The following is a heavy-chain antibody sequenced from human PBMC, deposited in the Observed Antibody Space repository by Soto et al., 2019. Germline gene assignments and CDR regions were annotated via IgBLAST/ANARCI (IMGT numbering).Heavy chain of an antibody. CDR2: INHSGST. D-gene: IGHD3-3*01. J-gene: IGHJ4*02. CDR3: ARKRIFGVVPPFDY. Sequence: SETLSLTCAVYGGSFSGYYWSWIRQPPGKGLEWIGEINHSGSTNYNPSLKSRVTISVDTSKNQFSLKLSSVTAADTAVYYCARKRIFGVVPPFDYWGQGTLVTVSS. V-gene: IGHV4-34*01. CDR1: GGSFSGYY.